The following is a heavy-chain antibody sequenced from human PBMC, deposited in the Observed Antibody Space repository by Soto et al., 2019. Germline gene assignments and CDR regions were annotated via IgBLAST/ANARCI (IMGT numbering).Heavy chain of an antibody. CDR1: GGTFTDFG. CDR2: IIPIFGTP. CDR3: ARGWDHYDSSGLLTWFDP. D-gene: IGHD3-22*01. Sequence: ASLKVSCKASGGTFTDFGLHWVLQAPGQGLEWMGGIIPIFGTPNYAQKFQGRVIITADEFTSTAHMELSSLRSEDTAVYYCARGWDHYDSSGLLTWFDPWGQGTLVTVSS. J-gene: IGHJ5*02. V-gene: IGHV1-69*13.